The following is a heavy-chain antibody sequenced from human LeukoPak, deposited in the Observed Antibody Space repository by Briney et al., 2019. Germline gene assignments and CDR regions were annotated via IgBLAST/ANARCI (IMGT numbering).Heavy chain of an antibody. CDR2: ISSEGGTT. V-gene: IGHV3-64D*06. Sequence: RPGGSLRLSHSASGFTFRNYPMHWVRQPPGKGLEYVSAISSEGGTTYYADSVKGRFTIARDNSRTTLYLQMSRLRVEDTAVYYCVKEIAFYDYWGQGALVTVSS. J-gene: IGHJ4*02. D-gene: IGHD2/OR15-2a*01. CDR1: GFTFRNYP. CDR3: VKEIAFYDY.